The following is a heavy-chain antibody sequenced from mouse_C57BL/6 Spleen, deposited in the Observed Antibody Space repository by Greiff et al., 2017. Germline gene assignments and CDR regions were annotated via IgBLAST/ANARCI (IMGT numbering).Heavy chain of an antibody. CDR3: ARPHYYGSSSYYFDY. V-gene: IGHV1-80*01. Sequence: QVQLKESGAELVKPGASVKISCKASGYAFSSYWMNWVKQRPGKGLEWIGQIYPGDGDTNYNGKFKGKATLTADKTSSTAYMQLSSLTAEDSAVYFCARPHYYGSSSYYFDYWGQGTTLTVSS. D-gene: IGHD1-1*01. CDR1: GYAFSSYW. CDR2: IYPGDGDT. J-gene: IGHJ2*01.